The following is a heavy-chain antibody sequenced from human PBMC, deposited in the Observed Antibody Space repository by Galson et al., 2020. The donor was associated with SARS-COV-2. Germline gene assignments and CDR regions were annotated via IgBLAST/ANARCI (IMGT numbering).Heavy chain of an antibody. V-gene: IGHV3-30*18. Sequence: GESLKISCAASGFTFSSYGMHWVRQAPGKGLEWVAVISYDGSNKYYADSVKGRFTISRDNSKNTLYLQMNSLRAEDTAVYYCAKDKAGNYYYGMDVWGQGTTVTVSS. CDR2: ISYDGSNK. CDR1: GFTFSSYG. J-gene: IGHJ6*02. CDR3: AKDKAGNYYYGMDV.